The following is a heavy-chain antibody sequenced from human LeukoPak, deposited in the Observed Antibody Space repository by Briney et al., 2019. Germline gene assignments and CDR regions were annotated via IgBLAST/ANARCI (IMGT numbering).Heavy chain of an antibody. CDR1: GFTFSSYA. CDR3: ARERQGDAFDI. Sequence: PGRSLRLSCAASGFTFSSYAMHWVRQAPGKGLEWVAVISYDGSNKYYADSVKGRFTISRDNSKNTLYLQMNSLRAEDTAVYYCARERQGDAFDIWGQGTMVTVSS. V-gene: IGHV3-30-3*01. J-gene: IGHJ3*02. CDR2: ISYDGSNK.